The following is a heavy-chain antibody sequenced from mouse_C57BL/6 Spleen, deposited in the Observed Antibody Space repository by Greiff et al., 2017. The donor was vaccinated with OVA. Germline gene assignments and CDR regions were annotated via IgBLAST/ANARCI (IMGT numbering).Heavy chain of an antibody. D-gene: IGHD1-1*01. CDR1: GYTFTDYN. CDR2: INPNNGGT. J-gene: IGHJ1*03. CDR3: ASPPTTVVAHWYFDV. V-gene: IGHV1-22*01. Sequence: VQLKESGPELVKPGASVKMSCKASGYTFTDYNMHWVKQSHGKSLEWIGYINPNNGGTSYNQKFKGKATLTVNKSSSTAYMELRSLTSEDSAVYYCASPPTTVVAHWYFDVWGTGTTVTVSS.